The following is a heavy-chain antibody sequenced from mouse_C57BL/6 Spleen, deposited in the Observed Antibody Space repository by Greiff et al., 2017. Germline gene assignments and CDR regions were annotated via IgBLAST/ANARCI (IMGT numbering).Heavy chain of an antibody. CDR1: GYTFTGYW. D-gene: IGHD2-2*01. CDR2: ILPGSGST. Sequence: VQLQQSGAELMKPGASVTLSCKATGYTFTGYWIEWVKQRPGHGLEWIGEILPGSGSTNYNEQIKGKAIFTADTSSNKALMQLSCLTTEDSAIYYCARKAMVTTRLYFDYWGQGTTLTVSS. J-gene: IGHJ2*01. V-gene: IGHV1-9*01. CDR3: ARKAMVTTRLYFDY.